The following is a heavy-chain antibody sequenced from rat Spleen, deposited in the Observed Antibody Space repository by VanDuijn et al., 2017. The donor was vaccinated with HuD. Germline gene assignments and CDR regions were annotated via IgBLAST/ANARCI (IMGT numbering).Heavy chain of an antibody. CDR1: GFTFSNYY. V-gene: IGHV5-25*01. J-gene: IGHJ2*01. D-gene: IGHD1-9*01. Sequence: EVQLVESGGGLVQPGGSLKLSCAASGFTFSNYYMAWVRQAPTKGLEWVAYISTGGGNTYYRDSVKGRFTISRDNAKSTLYLQMDSLRSEDTATYYCARRHYGYTDYFDYWGQGVMVTVSS. CDR3: ARRHYGYTDYFDY. CDR2: ISTGGGNT.